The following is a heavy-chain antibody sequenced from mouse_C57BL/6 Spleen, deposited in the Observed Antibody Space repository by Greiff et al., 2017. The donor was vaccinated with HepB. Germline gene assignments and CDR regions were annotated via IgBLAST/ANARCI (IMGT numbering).Heavy chain of an antibody. D-gene: IGHD1-1*01. J-gene: IGHJ4*01. CDR1: GYAFSSSW. CDR3: ARFITTVVATPYAMDY. V-gene: IGHV1-82*01. Sequence: VQLQQSGPELVKPGASVKISCKASGYAFSSSWMNWVKQRPGKGLEWIGRLYPGDGDTNYNGKFKGKATLTADKSSSTAYMQLSSLTSEDSAVYFCARFITTVVATPYAMDYWGQGTSVTVSS. CDR2: LYPGDGDT.